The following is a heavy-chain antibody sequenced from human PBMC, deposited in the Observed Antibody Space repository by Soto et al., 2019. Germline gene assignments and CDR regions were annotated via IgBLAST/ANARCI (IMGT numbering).Heavy chain of an antibody. CDR1: GGTFSSYA. CDR2: IIPIFGTA. CDR3: AREVDYDSSGYAGDAFDI. Sequence: SVKVSCKASGGTFSSYAISWVRQAPGQGLEWMGGIIPIFGTANYAQKFQGRVTITADESTSTAYMELSSLRSEDTAVYYCAREVDYDSSGYAGDAFDIWGQGTMVTVSS. J-gene: IGHJ3*02. D-gene: IGHD3-22*01. V-gene: IGHV1-69*13.